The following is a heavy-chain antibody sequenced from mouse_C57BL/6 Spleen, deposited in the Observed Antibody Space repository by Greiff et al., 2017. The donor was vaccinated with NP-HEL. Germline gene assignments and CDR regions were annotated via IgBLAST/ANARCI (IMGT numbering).Heavy chain of an antibody. V-gene: IGHV1-18*01. CDR1: GYTFTDYN. J-gene: IGHJ1*03. D-gene: IGHD1-1*02. CDR3: ARSPGGNWYFDV. CDR2: INPNNGGT. Sequence: EVQLQQSGPELVKPGASVKIPCKASGYTFTDYNMDWVKQSHGKSLEWIGDINPNNGGTIYNQKFKGKATLTVDKSSSTAYMELRSLTSEDTAVYYCARSPGGNWYFDVWGTGTTVTVSS.